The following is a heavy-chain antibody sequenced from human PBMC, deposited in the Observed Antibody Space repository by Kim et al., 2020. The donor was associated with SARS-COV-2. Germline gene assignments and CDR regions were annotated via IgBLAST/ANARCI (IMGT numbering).Heavy chain of an antibody. CDR3: ARMGDDGMDV. V-gene: IGHV1-2*05. Sequence: GTEHAQKCQGEVTMTKDTSNSTAYMELSRLRSDDTVVYYCARMGDDGMDVWGQGTTVTVSS. D-gene: IGHD3-16*01. CDR2: GT. J-gene: IGHJ6*02.